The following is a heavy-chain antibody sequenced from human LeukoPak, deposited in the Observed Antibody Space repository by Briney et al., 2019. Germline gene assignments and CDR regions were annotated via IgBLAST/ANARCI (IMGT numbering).Heavy chain of an antibody. J-gene: IGHJ6*03. V-gene: IGHV3-23*01. CDR2: ISGSGGST. CDR1: GFTFSSYG. CDR3: VRDWYCDTDSCSRTLYYYYYYMDV. D-gene: IGHD2-15*01. Sequence: GGTLRLSCAASGFTFSSYGMSWVRQAPGKGLEWVSAISGSGGSTYYADSVKGRFTISRDNSKNTLYLQMNSLRAEDTAVYYCVRDWYCDTDSCSRTLYYYYYYMDVWGKGTTVTVSS.